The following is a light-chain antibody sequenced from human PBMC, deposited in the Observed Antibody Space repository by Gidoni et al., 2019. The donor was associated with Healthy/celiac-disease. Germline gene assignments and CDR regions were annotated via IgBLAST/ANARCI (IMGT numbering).Light chain of an antibody. J-gene: IGKJ4*01. Sequence: DIVMTQSPASLAVSLGERATTNGKSSQSVLYSSNNKNYLAWYQQKPGQPPKRLIYWASTRESGVPDRFSGSGSGTDFTLTISSLQAEDVAVYYCQQYYSTPLTFXGXTKVEIK. CDR2: WAS. CDR1: QSVLYSSNNKNY. CDR3: QQYYSTPLT. V-gene: IGKV4-1*01.